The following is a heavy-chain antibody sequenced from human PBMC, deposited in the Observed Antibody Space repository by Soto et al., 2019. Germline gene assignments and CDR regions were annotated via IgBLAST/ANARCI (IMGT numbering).Heavy chain of an antibody. D-gene: IGHD3-10*01. J-gene: IGHJ6*02. V-gene: IGHV1-69*01. CDR2: IIPIFGTA. Sequence: QVQLVQSGAEVKKPGSSVKVSCKASGGTFSSYAISWVRQAPGQGLEWLGGIIPIFGTANYAQKFQGRVTITADESTSTADMELSSLRAEDTAVYYCARHGSGSYSPHYYYYYGMDVWGQGTTVTVSS. CDR3: ARHGSGSYSPHYYYYYGMDV. CDR1: GGTFSSYA.